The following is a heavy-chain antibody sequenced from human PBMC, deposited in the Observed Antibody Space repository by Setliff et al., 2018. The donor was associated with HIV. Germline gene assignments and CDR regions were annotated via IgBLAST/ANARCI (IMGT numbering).Heavy chain of an antibody. CDR2: INHAGST. J-gene: IGHJ4*02. V-gene: IGHV4-34*01. D-gene: IGHD3-16*01. CDR3: ATLSGPVDH. Sequence: SETLSLTCTLYGASLSGYFWSWIRQPPGKGLEWIGEINHAGSTNFNPSLKGRVTISVDMSKRQFSLHLTSVTAADTAVYYCATLSGPVDHWGQGTLVTVS. CDR1: GASLSGYF.